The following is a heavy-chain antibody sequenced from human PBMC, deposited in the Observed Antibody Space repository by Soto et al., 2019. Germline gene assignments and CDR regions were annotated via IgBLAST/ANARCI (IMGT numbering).Heavy chain of an antibody. V-gene: IGHV1-18*01. CDR2: ISAYSGHT. Sequence: QVQLVQSGAEVKKPGASVTVSCKASGYTFTNYGINWVRQAPGQGLEWMGWISAYSGHTNYAQKLQDRVTMTTDTTTSTAYTELRSRRADDTAADYCAGRPHLADKAEVDYWGQGTLVTVSS. CDR3: AGRPHLADKAEVDY. D-gene: IGHD6-19*01. J-gene: IGHJ4*02. CDR1: GYTFTNYG.